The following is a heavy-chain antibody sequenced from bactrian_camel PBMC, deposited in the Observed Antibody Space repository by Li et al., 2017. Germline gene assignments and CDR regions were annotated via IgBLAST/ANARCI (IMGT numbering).Heavy chain of an antibody. D-gene: IGHD8*01. Sequence: HVQLVESGGGSVQTGGSLRLTCITSGYTYSRYSMGWFRQAPGREREGVAAINSDGSTRYSDSVKDRFTISRDNAKNTLYLEMNKMKPEDTAMYYCAADVAEALTRALSFRVCGLADFGYWGQGTQVTVS. V-gene: IGHV3S53*01. J-gene: IGHJ6*01. CDR2: INSDGST. CDR1: GYTYSRYS. CDR3: AADVAEALTRALSFRVCGLADFGY.